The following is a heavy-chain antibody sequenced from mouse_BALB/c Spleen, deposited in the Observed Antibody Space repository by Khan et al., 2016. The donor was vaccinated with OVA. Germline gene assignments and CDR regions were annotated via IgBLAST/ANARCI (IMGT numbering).Heavy chain of an antibody. CDR2: IWGDGST. CDR3: ARAYYGNYREAMDY. Sequence: VELVESGPGLVVPSQSLSITCTVSGFSLTGYGVNWVRQPPGKGLEWLGMIWGDGSTDYKSVLKSRPSISKDNSKSQVFLKMNSLQTDDTARYYCARAYYGNYREAMDYWGQGTSVTVSS. D-gene: IGHD2-10*01. V-gene: IGHV2-6-7*01. J-gene: IGHJ4*01. CDR1: GFSLTGYG.